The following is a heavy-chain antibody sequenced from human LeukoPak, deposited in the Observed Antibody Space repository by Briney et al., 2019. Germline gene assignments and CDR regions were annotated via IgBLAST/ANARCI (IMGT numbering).Heavy chain of an antibody. CDR2: TSYDETNK. D-gene: IGHD3-16*01. V-gene: IGHV3-30-3*01. J-gene: IGHJ4*02. Sequence: GGSLRLSCAASGFTSSSYSIHWVRQAPGKGLEWVAVTSYDETNKNYADSVKGRFTISRDNSKNTLYLQMNGLRDEDSAVYYCAREGGDYFDYWGQGTLVTVSS. CDR3: AREGGDYFDY. CDR1: GFTSSSYS.